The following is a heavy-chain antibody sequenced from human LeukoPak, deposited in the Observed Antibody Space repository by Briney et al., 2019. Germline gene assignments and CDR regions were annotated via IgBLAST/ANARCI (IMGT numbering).Heavy chain of an antibody. V-gene: IGHV3-33*01. J-gene: IGHJ4*02. D-gene: IGHD3-22*01. CDR2: IWYDGSNK. Sequence: HPGRSLRLSCAASGFTFSSYGMHWVRQAPGKGLEWVAVIWYDGSNKYYADSVKGRFTISRDNSKNTLYLQMNSLRAEDTAAYYCARDVQGYYYDSPGLGYWGQGTLVTVSS. CDR3: ARDVQGYYYDSPGLGY. CDR1: GFTFSSYG.